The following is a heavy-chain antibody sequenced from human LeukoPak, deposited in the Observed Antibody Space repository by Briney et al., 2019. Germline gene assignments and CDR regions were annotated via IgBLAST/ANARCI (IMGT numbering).Heavy chain of an antibody. V-gene: IGHV4-59*12. CDR1: GGSISSYY. D-gene: IGHD4-17*01. Sequence: SETLSLTCTVSGGSISSYYWSWIRQPPGKGLEWIGYIYYSGSTNYNPSLKSRVTISVETTKNKFSLQLSSVTAADTAVYYCARGVDYGTFDYWGQGTLVTVSS. J-gene: IGHJ4*02. CDR3: ARGVDYGTFDY. CDR2: IYYSGST.